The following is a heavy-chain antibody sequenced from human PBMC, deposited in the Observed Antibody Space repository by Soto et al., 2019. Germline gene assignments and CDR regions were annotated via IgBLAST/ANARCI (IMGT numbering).Heavy chain of an antibody. Sequence: PSETLSLTCAVYGGSFSGYYWSWIRQPPGKGLEWIGEINHSGSTNYNPSLKSRVTISVDTSKNQFSLKLSSVTAADTAVYYCARLPYYDFWSGYPITDYWGQGTLVTVS. V-gene: IGHV4-34*01. CDR1: GGSFSGYY. D-gene: IGHD3-3*01. CDR2: INHSGST. J-gene: IGHJ4*02. CDR3: ARLPYYDFWSGYPITDY.